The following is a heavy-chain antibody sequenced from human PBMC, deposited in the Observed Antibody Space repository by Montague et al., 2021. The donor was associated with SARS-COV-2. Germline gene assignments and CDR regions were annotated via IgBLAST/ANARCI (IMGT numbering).Heavy chain of an antibody. D-gene: IGHD2-8*01. V-gene: IGHV6-1*01. CDR2: TYYRSKWYN. Sequence: CAISGDSVSSNSAAWNWIRQPPSRGLEWLGRTYYRSKWYNDYAVSVKSQITINPDTSKNQFSLQLNSVTPEDTAVYYCARDDPYCTNGVCYTGNWFDPWGQGTLVTVSS. CDR1: GDSVSSNSAA. J-gene: IGHJ5*02. CDR3: ARDDPYCTNGVCYTGNWFDP.